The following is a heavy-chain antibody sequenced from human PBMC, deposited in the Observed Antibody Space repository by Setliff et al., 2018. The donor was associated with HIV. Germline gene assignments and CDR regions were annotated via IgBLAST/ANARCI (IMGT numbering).Heavy chain of an antibody. CDR2: IYTTGST. Sequence: SETLSLTCTVSGDSISTDYWTWIRQPPGKGLEWIGYIYTTGSTNYNPSLKSRVTMSVDTSKNQFSLKLSSATAADTAVYYCARSRLHYYDSSGYYPSYFDYWGQGTLVTVSS. J-gene: IGHJ4*02. CDR3: ARSRLHYYDSSGYYPSYFDY. CDR1: GDSISTDY. D-gene: IGHD3-22*01. V-gene: IGHV4-4*09.